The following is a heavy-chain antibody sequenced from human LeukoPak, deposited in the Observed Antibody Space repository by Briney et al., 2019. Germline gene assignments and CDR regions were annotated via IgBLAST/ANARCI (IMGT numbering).Heavy chain of an antibody. CDR3: AGDQLALNALNI. CDR1: GGSMSSHY. Sequence: PSETLSLTCTVSGGSMSSHYWSWIRQPPGKGLEWLGYISYLGSTNYSPSLKSRVTISVDTSKNQFSLRLSSVTAADTAVYFCAGDQLALNALNIWGQGTMVTVSS. V-gene: IGHV4-59*11. D-gene: IGHD1-1*01. CDR2: ISYLGST. J-gene: IGHJ3*02.